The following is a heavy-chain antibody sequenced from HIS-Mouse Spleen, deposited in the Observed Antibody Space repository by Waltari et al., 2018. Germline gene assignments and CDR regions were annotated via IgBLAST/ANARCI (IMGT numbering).Heavy chain of an antibody. J-gene: IGHJ4*02. CDR1: GGSISSYY. Sequence: QVQLQESAPGLVKPSETLSLTCTASGGSISSYYWSWTRQPPGKGLEWIGYIYYRGRPNYNPFLTSRVTISVDTSKNQFSLKLSSVTAADTAVYYCARQSNWWSGFDYWGQGTLVTVSS. CDR2: IYYRGRP. CDR3: ARQSNWWSGFDY. V-gene: IGHV4-59*08. D-gene: IGHD2-8*02.